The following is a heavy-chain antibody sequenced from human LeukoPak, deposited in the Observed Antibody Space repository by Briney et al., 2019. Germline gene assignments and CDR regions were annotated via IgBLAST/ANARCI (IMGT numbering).Heavy chain of an antibody. D-gene: IGHD4-17*01. V-gene: IGHV3-64D*06. CDR3: VKDDDYGDYERYYGMDV. J-gene: IGHJ6*04. Sequence: GGPLRLSCSASGFTFSSYPMHWVRQAPGKGLEYVSAISSNGGSTYYADSVKGRFTISKDNSKNTLYLQMSSLRAEDTAVYYCVKDDDYGDYERYYGMDVWGKGTTVTVSS. CDR2: ISSNGGST. CDR1: GFTFSSYP.